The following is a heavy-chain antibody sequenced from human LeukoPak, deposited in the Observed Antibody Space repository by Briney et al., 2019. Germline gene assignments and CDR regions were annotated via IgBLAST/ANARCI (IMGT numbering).Heavy chain of an antibody. CDR2: ISSSGSTI. CDR3: ARVIDYYDSSGYGSYWYFDL. Sequence: GGSLRLSCAASGFTFSSYEMNWVRQAPGKGLEWVSYISSSGSTIYYADSVRGRFTISRDNAKNSLYLQMNSLRAEDTAVYYCARVIDYYDSSGYGSYWYFDLWGRGTLVTVSS. J-gene: IGHJ2*01. V-gene: IGHV3-48*03. D-gene: IGHD3-22*01. CDR1: GFTFSSYE.